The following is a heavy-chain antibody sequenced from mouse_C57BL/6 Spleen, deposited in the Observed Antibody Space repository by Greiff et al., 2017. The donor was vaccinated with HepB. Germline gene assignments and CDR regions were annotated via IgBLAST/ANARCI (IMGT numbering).Heavy chain of an antibody. J-gene: IGHJ4*01. CDR1: GYTFTSYW. CDR3: ARWLRGAMDY. D-gene: IGHD2-2*01. V-gene: IGHV1-69*01. CDR2: IDPSDSYT. Sequence: QVQLKQPGAELVMPGVSVKLSCKASGYTFTSYWMHWVKQRPGQGLEWIGEIDPSDSYTNYNQKFKGKSTLTVDKSSSTAYMQLSSLTSEDAAVYYCARWLRGAMDYWGQGTSVTVSS.